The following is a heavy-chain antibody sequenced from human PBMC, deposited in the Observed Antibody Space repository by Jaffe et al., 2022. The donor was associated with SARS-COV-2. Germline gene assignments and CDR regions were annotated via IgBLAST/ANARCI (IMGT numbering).Heavy chain of an antibody. CDR2: IYYSGST. V-gene: IGHV4-39*01. CDR1: GGSISSSSYY. D-gene: IGHD2-15*01. CDR3: ARLGIGGPHYYYYYGMDV. Sequence: QLQLQESGPGLVKPSETLSLTCTVSGGSISSSSYYWGWIRQPPGKGLEWIGSIYYSGSTYYNPSLKSRVTISVDTSKNQFSLKLSSVTAADTAVYYCARLGIGGPHYYYYYGMDVWGQGTTVTVSS. J-gene: IGHJ6*02.